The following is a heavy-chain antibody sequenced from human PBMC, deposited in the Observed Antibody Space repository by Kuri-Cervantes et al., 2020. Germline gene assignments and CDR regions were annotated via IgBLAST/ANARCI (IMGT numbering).Heavy chain of an antibody. J-gene: IGHJ4*02. V-gene: IGHV1-2*04. CDR1: GGTFSSYA. Sequence: ASVKVSCKASGGTFSSYAISWVRQAPGQGLEWMGWINPNSGGTNYAQKFQGWVTMTRDTSISTAYMELSRLRSDDTAVYYCARVRYYYGSGSEKFDYWGQGTLVTVSS. D-gene: IGHD3-10*01. CDR2: INPNSGGT. CDR3: ARVRYYYGSGSEKFDY.